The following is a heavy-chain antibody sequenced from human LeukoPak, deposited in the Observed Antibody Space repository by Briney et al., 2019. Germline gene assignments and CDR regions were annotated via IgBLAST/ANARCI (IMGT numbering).Heavy chain of an antibody. V-gene: IGHV1-69*01. CDR1: GGTFSSYA. D-gene: IGHD2-2*01. J-gene: IGHJ4*02. CDR2: IIPIFGTA. Sequence: SVEVSCKASGGTFSSYAISWVRQAPGQGLGWMGGIIPIFGTANYAQKFQGRVTITADESTSTAYMELSSLRSEDTAVYYCAVPPHCSSTSCYYNYFDYWGQGTLVTVSS. CDR3: AVPPHCSSTSCYYNYFDY.